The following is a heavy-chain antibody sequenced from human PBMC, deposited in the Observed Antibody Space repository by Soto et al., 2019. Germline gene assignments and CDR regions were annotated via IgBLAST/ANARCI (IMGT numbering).Heavy chain of an antibody. CDR2: IYSGGSI. CDR3: ARYTY. Sequence: EVQLVESGGGLIQPGGSLRLSCAVSGFSVSNHYMTWVRQAPGQGLEWGSVIYSGGSISYADSVKGRFTISRDNSKNTLYLQMNSLRVDDTAVYYCARYTYWGQGTLVTVS. D-gene: IGHD1-1*01. V-gene: IGHV3-53*01. CDR1: GFSVSNHY. J-gene: IGHJ4*02.